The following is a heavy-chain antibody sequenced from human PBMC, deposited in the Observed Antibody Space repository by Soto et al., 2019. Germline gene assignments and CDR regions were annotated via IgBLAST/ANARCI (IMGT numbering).Heavy chain of an antibody. CDR2: IYYSGST. CDR3: ARQPQYSGSYSDPVEDY. Sequence: EAQSVTGHVSGGSISTSSYYRGWIRQPPGKGLEWIGSIYYSGSTYYNPSLKSRVTISVDTSKNQFSLKLSSVTAADTAVYYCARQPQYSGSYSDPVEDYWAHGTLVTVSS. CDR1: GGSISTSSYY. D-gene: IGHD1-26*01. V-gene: IGHV4-39*01. J-gene: IGHJ4*01.